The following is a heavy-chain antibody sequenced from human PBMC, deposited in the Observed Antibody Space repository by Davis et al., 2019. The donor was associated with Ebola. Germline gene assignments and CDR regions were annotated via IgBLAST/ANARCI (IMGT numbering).Heavy chain of an antibody. CDR3: ARVQNYDFWSGLGY. J-gene: IGHJ4*02. Sequence: GESLKISCAASGFTFSSYAMHWVRQAPGKGLEWVAVISYDGSNKYYADSVKGRFTISRDNSKNTLSLQMNSLRGEDTAVYYCARVQNYDFWSGLGYWGQGVLVTVSS. V-gene: IGHV3-30-3*01. CDR2: ISYDGSNK. D-gene: IGHD3-3*01. CDR1: GFTFSSYA.